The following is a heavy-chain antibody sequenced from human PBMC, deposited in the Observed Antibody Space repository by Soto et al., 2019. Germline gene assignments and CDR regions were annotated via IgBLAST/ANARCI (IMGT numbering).Heavy chain of an antibody. J-gene: IGHJ4*02. CDR2: ISGSGGST. Sequence: EVQLLESGGGLVQPGGSLRLSCAASGFTFSSYAMSWVRQAPGKGLEWVSAISGSGGSTYYADSVKGRFTISRDNXKNTLYLQMNSLRAEDTAVYYCDTMVRGSLTPYDDWGQGTLVTVSS. D-gene: IGHD3-10*01. V-gene: IGHV3-23*01. CDR3: DTMVRGSLTPYDD. CDR1: GFTFSSYA.